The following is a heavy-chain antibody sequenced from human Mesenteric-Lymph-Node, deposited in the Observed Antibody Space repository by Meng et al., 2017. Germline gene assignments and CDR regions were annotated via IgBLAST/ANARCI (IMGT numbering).Heavy chain of an antibody. CDR2: INSDGIST. CDR1: GFTFSSYE. V-gene: IGHV3-74*01. D-gene: IGHD3-16*01. J-gene: IGHJ3*02. Sequence: GESLKISCAASGFTFSSYEMNWVRQAPGKGLVWVSRINSDGISTSYADSVKGRFTISRDNAKNTLYLHMNSLRVEDTAVYYCARGNGGSIWGQGTMVTVSS. CDR3: ARGNGGSI.